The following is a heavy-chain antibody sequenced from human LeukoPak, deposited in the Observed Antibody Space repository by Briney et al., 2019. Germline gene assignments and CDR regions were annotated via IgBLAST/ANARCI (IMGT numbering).Heavy chain of an antibody. CDR2: INEPGTWP. Sequence: TGESLTLSCAASGFALSNYWVHWVRQAPGEGLVWVSRINEPGTWPTYEDSVRGRFTISRDNAKNTLYLQMNSLRVEDTAVYYCARGRGWYFDLWGRGTLVTVSS. V-gene: IGHV3-74*03. CDR1: GFALSNYW. CDR3: ARGRGWYFDL. J-gene: IGHJ2*01. D-gene: IGHD3-10*01.